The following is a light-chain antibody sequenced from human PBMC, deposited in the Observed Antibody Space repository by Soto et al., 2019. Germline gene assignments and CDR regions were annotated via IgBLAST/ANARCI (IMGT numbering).Light chain of an antibody. CDR2: AAS. CDR1: QSISSY. CDR3: QQSYSTSWT. Sequence: DFHMTQSPSSLSAFVGDRVTIACRASQSISSYLNWYQQKKGKAPKLLIYAASSLQSGVPSRFSGSGYGTDFNLTISSLQTEDFATYYCQQSYSTSWTFGQGTKVDIK. J-gene: IGKJ1*01. V-gene: IGKV1-39*01.